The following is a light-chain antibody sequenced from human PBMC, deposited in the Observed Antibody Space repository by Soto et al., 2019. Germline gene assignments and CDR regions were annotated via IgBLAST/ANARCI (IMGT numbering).Light chain of an antibody. CDR3: QQYRSSSPWT. CDR2: KAS. J-gene: IGKJ1*01. CDR1: QSVGSW. Sequence: DIPMTQSPSTLSASVGDRVTITCRASQSVGSWLAWYQQKPGKAPKLLIYKASSLESGVPSRFSGSGSGTEFSLTISSLQPDDFASYHCQQYRSSSPWTFGQGTKVEIK. V-gene: IGKV1-5*03.